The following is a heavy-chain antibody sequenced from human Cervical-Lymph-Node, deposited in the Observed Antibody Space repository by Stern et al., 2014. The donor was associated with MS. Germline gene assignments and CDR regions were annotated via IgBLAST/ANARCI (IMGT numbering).Heavy chain of an antibody. CDR1: GFTFSDYG. D-gene: IGHD6-25*01. Sequence: VQLVESGGGVVQPGKSLRLSCAASGFTFSDYGMHWVRQAPGKGLEWVAVIWFDGSKKNYADSVKGRFTISRDDSQNTLYLHMNSLRDETATYYCAGAAAEGWLDPWGQGTLVTVSS. J-gene: IGHJ5*02. CDR2: IWFDGSKK. V-gene: IGHV3-33*01. CDR3: AGAAAEGWLDP.